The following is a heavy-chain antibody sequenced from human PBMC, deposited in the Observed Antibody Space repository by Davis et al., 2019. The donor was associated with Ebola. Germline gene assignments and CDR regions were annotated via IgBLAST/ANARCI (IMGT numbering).Heavy chain of an antibody. CDR2: IRSKANSYAT. D-gene: IGHD3-10*01. CDR3: IREYGSGDY. J-gene: IGHJ4*02. Sequence: GESLKISCAASGFTFSGSAMHWVRQASGKGLEWVGRIRSKANSYATAYAASVKGWFTISRDDSKNTAYLQMNSLKTEDTAVYYCIREYGSGDYWGQGTLVTVSS. V-gene: IGHV3-73*01. CDR1: GFTFSGSA.